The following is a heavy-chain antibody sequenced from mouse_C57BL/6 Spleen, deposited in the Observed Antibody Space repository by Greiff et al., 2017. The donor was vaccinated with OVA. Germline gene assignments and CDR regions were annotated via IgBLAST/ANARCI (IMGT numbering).Heavy chain of an antibody. D-gene: IGHD1-1*01. V-gene: IGHV5-4*01. CDR1: GFTFSSYA. Sequence: EVKLMESGGGLVKPGGSLKLSCAASGFTFSSYAMSWVRQTPEKRLEWVATISDGGSYTYYPDNVKGRFTISRDNAKNNLYLQMSHLKSEDTAMYYCARDGSSLYAMDYWGQGTSVTVSS. CDR2: ISDGGSYT. CDR3: ARDGSSLYAMDY. J-gene: IGHJ4*01.